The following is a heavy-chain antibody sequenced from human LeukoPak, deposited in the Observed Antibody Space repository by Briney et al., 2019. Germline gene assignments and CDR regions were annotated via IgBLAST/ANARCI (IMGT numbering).Heavy chain of an antibody. V-gene: IGHV1-69*05. D-gene: IGHD2-2*02. Sequence: SVKVSCKASGYTFTSYGISWVRQAPGQGLEWMGGIIPIFGTANYAQKFQGRVTITTDESTSTAYMELSSLRSEDTAVYYCARVIVVVPAAIRDYYYYYMDVWGKGTTVTVSS. J-gene: IGHJ6*03. CDR1: GYTFTSYG. CDR2: IIPIFGTA. CDR3: ARVIVVVPAAIRDYYYYYMDV.